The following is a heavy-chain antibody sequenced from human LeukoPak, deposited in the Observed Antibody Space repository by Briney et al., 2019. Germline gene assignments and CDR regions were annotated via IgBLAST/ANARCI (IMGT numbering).Heavy chain of an antibody. D-gene: IGHD6-6*01. V-gene: IGHV4-30-2*01. Sequence: KASGTLSLTCTVSGGSISSGGYYWSWIRQPPGKGLEWIGYIYHSGSTYYNPSLKSRATISVDRSKNQFSLKLSSVTAADTAVYYCARVGVAARLGSNLKDYWGQGTLVTVSS. CDR3: ARVGVAARLGSNLKDY. CDR2: IYHSGST. J-gene: IGHJ4*02. CDR1: GGSISSGGYY.